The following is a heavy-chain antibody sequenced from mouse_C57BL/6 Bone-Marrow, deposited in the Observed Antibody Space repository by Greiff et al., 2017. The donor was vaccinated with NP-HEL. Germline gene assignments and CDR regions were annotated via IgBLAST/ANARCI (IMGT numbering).Heavy chain of an antibody. V-gene: IGHV1-81*01. Sequence: VKLVESGAELARPGASVKLSCKASGYTFTSYGISWVKQRTGQGLEWIGEIYPRSGNTYYNEKFKGKATLTADKSSSTAYMELRSLTSEDSAVYFCARGGVTTVVHYAMDYWGQGTSVTVSS. CDR3: ARGGVTTVVHYAMDY. CDR1: GYTFTSYG. J-gene: IGHJ4*01. D-gene: IGHD1-1*01. CDR2: IYPRSGNT.